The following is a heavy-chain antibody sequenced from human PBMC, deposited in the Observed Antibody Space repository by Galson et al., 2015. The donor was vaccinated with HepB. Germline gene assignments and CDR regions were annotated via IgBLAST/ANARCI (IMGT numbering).Heavy chain of an antibody. CDR1: GGTFSSYA. D-gene: IGHD2-2*01. V-gene: IGHV1-8*02. J-gene: IGHJ4*02. Sequence: SVKVSCKASGGTFSSYAISWVRQATGQGLEWMGWMNPNSGNTGYAQKFQGRVTMTRNTSISTAYMELSSLRSEDTAVYYCARGSVVTSCYFWGQGTLVTVPS. CDR3: ARGSVVTSCYF. CDR2: MNPNSGNT.